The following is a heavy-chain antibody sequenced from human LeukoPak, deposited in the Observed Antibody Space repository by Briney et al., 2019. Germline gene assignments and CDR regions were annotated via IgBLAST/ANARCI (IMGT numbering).Heavy chain of an antibody. CDR1: GVSISSGGYS. Sequence: PSETLSLTCAVSGVSISSGGYSWGWIRQPPGKGLEWIGYIYHSGSTYYNPSLKSRITISVDRSKNQFSLKLSSVTAADTAVYYCARNQLRDAFDIWGQGTMVTVSS. CDR3: ARNQLRDAFDI. D-gene: IGHD2-2*01. J-gene: IGHJ3*02. CDR2: IYHSGST. V-gene: IGHV4-30-2*01.